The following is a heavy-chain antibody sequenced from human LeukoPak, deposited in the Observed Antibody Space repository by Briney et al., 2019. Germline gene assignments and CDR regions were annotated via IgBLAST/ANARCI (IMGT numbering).Heavy chain of an antibody. CDR2: ISGGGGDT. CDR1: GFTFSSYP. Sequence: GGSLRLSCAASGFTFSSYPMSWVSQAPGKGLEWVSAISGGGGDTYYADSVKGRFTISRDNSKNTLYLQMNSLRAEDTALYYCATSSGWYPKYFDYWGQGTLVTVSS. V-gene: IGHV3-23*01. D-gene: IGHD6-19*01. CDR3: ATSSGWYPKYFDY. J-gene: IGHJ4*02.